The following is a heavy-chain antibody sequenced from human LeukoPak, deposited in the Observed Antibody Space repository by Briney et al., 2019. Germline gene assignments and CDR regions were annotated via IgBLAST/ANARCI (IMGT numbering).Heavy chain of an antibody. D-gene: IGHD1-26*01. V-gene: IGHV3-7*03. J-gene: IGHJ3*02. CDR1: GFTFSSYW. CDR2: IKQDGSGK. Sequence: GGSLRLSCAASGFTFSSYWMNWVRQAPGKGLEWVANIKQDGSGKYYVDSVKGRFTISRDNAKNSLYLQMNSLRAEDTALYYCAKDVEWELQGAFDIWGQGTMVTVSS. CDR3: AKDVEWELQGAFDI.